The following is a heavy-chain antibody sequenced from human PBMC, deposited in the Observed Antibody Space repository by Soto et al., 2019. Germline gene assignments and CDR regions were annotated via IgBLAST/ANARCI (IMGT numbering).Heavy chain of an antibody. J-gene: IGHJ5*02. V-gene: IGHV3-23*01. CDR3: AKDRVNGIDPVLLLFDP. CDR1: GFTFSSYA. CDR2: ISGSGCST. D-gene: IGHD1-26*01. Sequence: EVQLLESGGGLVQPGGSLRLSCAASGFTFSSYAMSWVRQAPGKGLEWVSAISGSGCSTYYADSVKGRFTISRDNSKTTRYLQMNCLRAEDTAVYYCAKDRVNGIDPVLLLFDPWGQGTLVTVSS.